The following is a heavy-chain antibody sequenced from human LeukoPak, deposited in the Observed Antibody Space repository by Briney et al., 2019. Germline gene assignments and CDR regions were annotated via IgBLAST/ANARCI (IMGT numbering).Heavy chain of an antibody. D-gene: IGHD3-3*01. CDR1: GGSFSGYY. CDR2: INHSGST. V-gene: IGHV4-34*01. J-gene: IGHJ4*02. CDR3: ARRKSGYYDFWSGYYRTDY. Sequence: SETLSLTCAVYGGSFSGYYWSWLRQPPGKGLEWIGEINHSGSTNYNPSLKSRVTISVDTSKNQFSLKLSSVTAADTAVYYCARRKSGYYDFWSGYYRTDYWGQGTLVTVSS.